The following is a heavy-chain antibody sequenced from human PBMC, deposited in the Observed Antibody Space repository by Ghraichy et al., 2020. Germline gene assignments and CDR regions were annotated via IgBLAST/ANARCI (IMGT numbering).Heavy chain of an antibody. CDR3: ARDLGGSWSFDY. CDR2: ILDNGSNN. Sequence: GGSLRLSCAASGFTFSNYNMYWVRQAPGKGLEWVATILDNGSNNYYAESVKGRFTISRDNSQNTLYLQINSLRAEDTAVYYCARDLGGSWSFDYWGQGALVTVSS. D-gene: IGHD6-13*01. J-gene: IGHJ4*02. CDR1: GFTFSNYN. V-gene: IGHV3-30*04.